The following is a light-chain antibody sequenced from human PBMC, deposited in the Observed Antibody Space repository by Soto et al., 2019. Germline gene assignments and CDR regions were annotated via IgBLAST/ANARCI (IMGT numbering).Light chain of an antibody. V-gene: IGLV2-11*01. CDR2: DVS. Sequence: QSALTQPRSVSGSPGQSVTISCTGTSSDVGAYNYVSWYQQHPGKAPKLMTYDVSKRPSGVPDRFSGSKSGTSATLGITGLQAGDEADYYCGTWDSGLGAYIFATGTKVTVL. J-gene: IGLJ1*01. CDR1: SSDVGAYNY. CDR3: GTWDSGLGAYI.